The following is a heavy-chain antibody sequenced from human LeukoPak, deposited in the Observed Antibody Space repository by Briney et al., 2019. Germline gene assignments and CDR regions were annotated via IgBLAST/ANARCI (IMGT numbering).Heavy chain of an antibody. D-gene: IGHD1-26*01. CDR2: IYYSGST. J-gene: IGHJ4*02. V-gene: IGHV4-59*01. CDR3: ARESGSYGY. Sequence: SETLSLTCTVSGGSISSYYWSWIRQPPGKGLEWIGYIYYSGSTSYNPSLKSRVTISVDTSKNQFSLKLSSVTAADTAVYYCARESGSYGYWGQGTLVTVPS. CDR1: GGSISSYY.